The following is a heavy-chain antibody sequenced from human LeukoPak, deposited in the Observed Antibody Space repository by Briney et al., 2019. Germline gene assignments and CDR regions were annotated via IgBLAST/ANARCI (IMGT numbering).Heavy chain of an antibody. J-gene: IGHJ4*02. V-gene: IGHV3-20*04. Sequence: GGSLRLSCAASGFTFDDYGMSWVRQAPGKGLEWVSGTNWNGGSTGYADSVKGRFTISRDNAKNSLYLQMNSLRAEDTALYYCARSYYESSGYPPTSFDYWGQGTLVTASS. D-gene: IGHD3-22*01. CDR1: GFTFDDYG. CDR2: TNWNGGST. CDR3: ARSYYESSGYPPTSFDY.